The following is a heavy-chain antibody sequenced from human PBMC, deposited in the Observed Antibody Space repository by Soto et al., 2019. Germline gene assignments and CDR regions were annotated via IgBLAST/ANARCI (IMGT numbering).Heavy chain of an antibody. V-gene: IGHV4-31*03. Sequence: QVQLQESGPGLVKPSQTLSLTCTVSGGSISSGGYYWSWIRQHPGKGLEWIGYIYYSGSTYYNPCLKSRVTISVDTSKNQFSLKLSSVTAADTAVYYCARDGYDFWSGVESDYYYMDVWGKGTTVTVSS. J-gene: IGHJ6*03. CDR2: IYYSGST. D-gene: IGHD3-3*01. CDR3: ARDGYDFWSGVESDYYYMDV. CDR1: GGSISSGGYY.